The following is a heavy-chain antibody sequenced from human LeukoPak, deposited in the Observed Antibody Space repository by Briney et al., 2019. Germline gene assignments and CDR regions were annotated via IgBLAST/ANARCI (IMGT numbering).Heavy chain of an antibody. CDR3: VSFYETY. V-gene: IGHV3-74*01. J-gene: IGHJ4*02. CDR2: INSDGSWT. CDR1: GNYW. Sequence: GGSLRLSCAASGNYWMHWVRQAPGKGLVWVSHINSDGSWTSYADSVKGRFTISKDNAKNTVYLQMNSLRAEDTAVYYYVSFYETYWGRGTLVTV. D-gene: IGHD2/OR15-2a*01.